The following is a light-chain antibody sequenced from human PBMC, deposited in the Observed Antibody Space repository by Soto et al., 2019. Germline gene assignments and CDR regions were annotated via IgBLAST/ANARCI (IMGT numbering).Light chain of an antibody. CDR1: RSNIGAGYD. V-gene: IGLV1-40*01. Sequence: QSVLTQPPSVSGALGQKVTITCTGSRSNIGAGYDVHWYQQLPGAAPKLLIFGNSNRPSGVPDRFSGSRSGTSASLGITGLRTEDEADYYCQSYDSSLSRRWVFGGGTKVTLL. CDR2: GNS. CDR3: QSYDSSLSRRWV. J-gene: IGLJ3*02.